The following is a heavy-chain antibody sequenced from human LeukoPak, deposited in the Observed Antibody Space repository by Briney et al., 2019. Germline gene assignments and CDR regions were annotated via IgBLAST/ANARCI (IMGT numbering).Heavy chain of an antibody. D-gene: IGHD1-26*01. CDR3: ARTIVGAAFDY. Sequence: GGSLRLSCAASGFTFSSYWMHWVRQAPGKGLVWVSRIDGDGSSTSYADSVKGRFTISRDNAKNALYLQMNSLRAEDTAVYYCARTIVGAAFDYWGQGTLVTVSS. CDR2: IDGDGSST. V-gene: IGHV3-74*01. J-gene: IGHJ4*02. CDR1: GFTFSSYW.